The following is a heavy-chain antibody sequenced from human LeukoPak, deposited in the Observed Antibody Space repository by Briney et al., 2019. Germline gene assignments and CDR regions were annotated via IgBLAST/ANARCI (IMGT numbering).Heavy chain of an antibody. CDR3: AKDRYCSGGSCYSGFDY. D-gene: IGHD2-15*01. CDR1: GFTFSSYA. V-gene: IGHV3-23*01. J-gene: IGHJ4*02. CDR2: ISGSGSST. Sequence: GGSLRLSCAASGFTFSSYAMSWVRQAPGKGLEWVSAISGSGSSTYYADSVKGRLTISRDNSKNTLYLQMNSLRAEDTAVYYCAKDRYCSGGSCYSGFDYWGQGTLVTVSS.